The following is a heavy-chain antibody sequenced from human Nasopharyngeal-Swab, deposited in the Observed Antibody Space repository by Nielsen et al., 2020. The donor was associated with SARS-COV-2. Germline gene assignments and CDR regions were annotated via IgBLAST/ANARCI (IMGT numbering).Heavy chain of an antibody. J-gene: IGHJ4*02. D-gene: IGHD5-12*01. CDR1: GFTFSPYT. CDR2: ITSGNSV. V-gene: IGHV3-48*04. Sequence: GGSLRLSCATSGFTFSPYTMTWVRQAPGKGLQWISYITSGNSVQYADSVRGRFTISRDNAKKSLYLQMNSLTAEDTAVYYCARERGGGYGDYWGQGTLVTVSS. CDR3: ARERGGGYGDY.